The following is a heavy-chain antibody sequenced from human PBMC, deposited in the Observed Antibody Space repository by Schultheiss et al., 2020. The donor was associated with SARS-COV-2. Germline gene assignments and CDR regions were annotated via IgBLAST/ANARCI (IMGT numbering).Heavy chain of an antibody. CDR1: GGSISSYY. Sequence: SETLSLTCTVSGGSISSYYWSWIRQPPGKGLEWIGRIYTSGSTNYNPSLKSRVTISVDTSKNQFSLKLSSVTAADTAVYYCARGRADPIEETLDYWGQGTLVTVSS. V-gene: IGHV4-4*07. D-gene: IGHD3-22*01. CDR2: IYTSGST. CDR3: ARGRADPIEETLDY. J-gene: IGHJ4*02.